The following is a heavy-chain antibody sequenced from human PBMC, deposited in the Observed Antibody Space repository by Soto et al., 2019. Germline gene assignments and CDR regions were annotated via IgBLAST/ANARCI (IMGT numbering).Heavy chain of an antibody. CDR1: GFTFSSYS. CDR2: ISSSSSTI. V-gene: IGHV3-48*01. D-gene: IGHD6-19*01. CDR3: ARLQWLDPYYYYYYMDV. J-gene: IGHJ6*03. Sequence: GGSLRLSCAASGFTFSSYSMNWVRQAPGKGLEWVSYISSSSSTIYYADSVKGRFTISRDNAKNSLYLQMNSLRAEDTAVYYCARLQWLDPYYYYYYMDVWGKGTTVTVSS.